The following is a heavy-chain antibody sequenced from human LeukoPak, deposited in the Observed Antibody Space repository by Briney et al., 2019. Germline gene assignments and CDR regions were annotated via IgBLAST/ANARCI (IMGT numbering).Heavy chain of an antibody. Sequence: PGGSLRLSCAASGFTFSSYSMSWVRQGPGKGREWVSYVSSSSNTIYYADSVKGRFTISRDNAKNSLYLQMNSLRAEDTAVYYCARDRGSYSRYFDYWGQGTLVTVSS. CDR1: GFTFSSYS. D-gene: IGHD1-26*01. V-gene: IGHV3-48*01. CDR3: ARDRGSYSRYFDY. CDR2: VSSSSNTI. J-gene: IGHJ4*02.